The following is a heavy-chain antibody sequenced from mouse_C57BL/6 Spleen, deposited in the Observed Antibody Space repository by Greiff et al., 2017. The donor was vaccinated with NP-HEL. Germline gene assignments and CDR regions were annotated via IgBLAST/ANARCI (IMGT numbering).Heavy chain of an antibody. Sequence: VQLQQSVAELVRPGASVKLSCTASGFNFKNTYMHWVKQRPEQGLEWIGRIDPANGNTKYAPKFQGKATITADTSSNTAYLQLSSLTSEDTAIYYCSRSFFYDGYPDYFDYWGQGTTLTVSS. CDR1: GFNFKNTY. D-gene: IGHD2-3*01. CDR3: SRSFFYDGYPDYFDY. J-gene: IGHJ2*01. V-gene: IGHV14-3*01. CDR2: IDPANGNT.